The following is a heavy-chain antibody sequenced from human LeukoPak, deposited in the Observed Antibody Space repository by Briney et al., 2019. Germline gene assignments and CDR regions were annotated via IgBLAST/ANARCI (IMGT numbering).Heavy chain of an antibody. Sequence: SETLSLTCTVSGGSISSGSYYWSWIRQPAGKGLEWIGRIYTSGSTNYNPSLKSRVTISVDTSKNQFSLKLSSVTAADTAVYYCARWGCSGGSCSDYYFDYWGQGTLVTVSS. J-gene: IGHJ4*02. CDR2: IYTSGST. CDR1: GGSISSGSYY. D-gene: IGHD2-15*01. V-gene: IGHV4-61*02. CDR3: ARWGCSGGSCSDYYFDY.